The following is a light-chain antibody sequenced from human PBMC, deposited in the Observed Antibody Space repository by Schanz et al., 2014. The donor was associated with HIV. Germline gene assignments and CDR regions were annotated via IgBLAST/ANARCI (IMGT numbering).Light chain of an antibody. J-gene: IGLJ2*01. Sequence: QSVLTQPPSASGTPGQRVTISCSGSSSSIKTNTVNWFQQLPGTAPKLLIYNTYHRPSGVPDRFFGSKSGTSASLAISGLRSDDEAHYYCATWDDSLKGVVFGGGTKLTVL. CDR1: SSSIKTNT. V-gene: IGLV1-44*01. CDR3: ATWDDSLKGVV. CDR2: NTY.